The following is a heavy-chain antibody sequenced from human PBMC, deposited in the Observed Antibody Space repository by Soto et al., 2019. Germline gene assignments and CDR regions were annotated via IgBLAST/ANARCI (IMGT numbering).Heavy chain of an antibody. Sequence: GASVKVSCKASGGTFSSYAISWVRQAPGQGLEWMGGIIPIFGTANYAQKFQGRVTITADESTSTAYMELSSLRSEDTAVYYCARGTTDNDALDIWGQGTMVTVSS. D-gene: IGHD1-1*01. CDR2: IIPIFGTA. J-gene: IGHJ3*02. CDR1: GGTFSSYA. V-gene: IGHV1-69*13. CDR3: ARGTTDNDALDI.